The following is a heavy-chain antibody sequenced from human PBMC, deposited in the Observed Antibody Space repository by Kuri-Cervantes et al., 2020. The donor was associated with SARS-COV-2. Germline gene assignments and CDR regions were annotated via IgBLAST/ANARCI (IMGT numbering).Heavy chain of an antibody. J-gene: IGHJ4*02. CDR1: GFTFSGYS. Sequence: LSLTCAASGFTFSGYSMNWVRQAPGKGLAWVASIDSSSYYIYHADSVKGRLTISRDNAKTSLYLQMNSLKPEDTAVYYCAREEGGELGEAFDYWGQGALVTVSS. D-gene: IGHD7-27*01. CDR2: IDSSSYYI. CDR3: AREEGGELGEAFDY. V-gene: IGHV3-21*01.